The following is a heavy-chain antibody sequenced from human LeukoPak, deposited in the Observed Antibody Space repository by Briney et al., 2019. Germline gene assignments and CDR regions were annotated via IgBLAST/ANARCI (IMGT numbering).Heavy chain of an antibody. CDR3: ASSYYDTFDY. Sequence: PSETLSLTCAVCGGSFSGYYWSWLRQPPGKGLEWIGEINHSGTTNYNPSLKCRVTISVDTSKNQFSLKLSSVTAADTAVYYCASSYYDTFDYWGQGTLDTVSS. CDR1: GGSFSGYY. V-gene: IGHV4-34*01. J-gene: IGHJ4*02. CDR2: INHSGTT. D-gene: IGHD3-9*01.